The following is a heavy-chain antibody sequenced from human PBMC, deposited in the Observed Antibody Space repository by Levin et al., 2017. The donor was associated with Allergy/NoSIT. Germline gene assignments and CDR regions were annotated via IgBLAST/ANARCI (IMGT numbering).Heavy chain of an antibody. CDR1: GGSFSGYY. V-gene: IGHV4-34*01. D-gene: IGHD3-10*01. J-gene: IGHJ3*02. Sequence: SETLSLTCAVYGGSFSGYYWSWIRQPPGKGLEWIGEINHSGSTNYNPSLKSRVTISVDTSKNQFSLKLSSVTAADTAVYYCARGIGDTGRKSAFDIWGQGTMVTVSS. CDR2: INHSGST. CDR3: ARGIGDTGRKSAFDI.